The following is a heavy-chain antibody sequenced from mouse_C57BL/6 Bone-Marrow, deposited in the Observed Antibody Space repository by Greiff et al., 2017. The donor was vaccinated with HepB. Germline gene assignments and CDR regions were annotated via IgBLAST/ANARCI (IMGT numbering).Heavy chain of an antibody. CDR2: ISDGGSYT. V-gene: IGHV5-4*03. CDR1: GFTFSSYA. Sequence: EVKLVESGGGLVKPGGSLKLSCAASGFTFSSYAMSWVRQTPEKRLEWVATISDGGSYTYYPDNVKGRFTISRDKAKNNLYLQMSHLKSEDTAMYYCARLLFWYVDVWGTGTTVTVSS. CDR3: ARLLFWYVDV. J-gene: IGHJ1*03.